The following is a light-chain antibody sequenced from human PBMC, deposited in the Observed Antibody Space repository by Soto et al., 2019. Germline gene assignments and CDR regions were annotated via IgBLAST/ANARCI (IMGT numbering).Light chain of an antibody. CDR1: SSDVGNYNF. CDR3: CSYAGSSTFEGV. J-gene: IGLJ3*02. V-gene: IGLV2-23*02. Sequence: QSALTQPASVSGSPGQSITISCTGTSSDVGNYNFVSWYQQHPGKAPKLMIYEVSKRPSGVSNRFSGSKSGNTASLTISGLQAEDEADYYCCSYAGSSTFEGVFGGGTKVTVL. CDR2: EVS.